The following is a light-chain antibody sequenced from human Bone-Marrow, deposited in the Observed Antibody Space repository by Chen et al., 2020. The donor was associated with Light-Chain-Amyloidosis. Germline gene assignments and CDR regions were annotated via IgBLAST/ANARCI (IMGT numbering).Light chain of an antibody. CDR3: QVWDRRSDRPV. J-gene: IGLJ3*02. CDR2: DDS. V-gene: IGLV3-21*02. CDR1: NIGSTS. Sequence: SYVLTQPSSVSVAPGQTATIACGGNNIGSTSVHWYQQMPGQAPLLVVYDDSDRPSGIPERLSGSNSGNTDTLTISRVEAGDEADYSCQVWDRRSDRPVFGGGTKLTVL.